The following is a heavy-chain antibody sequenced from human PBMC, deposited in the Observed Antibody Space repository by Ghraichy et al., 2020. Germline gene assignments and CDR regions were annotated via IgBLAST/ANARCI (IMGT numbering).Heavy chain of an antibody. CDR2: INPNSGGT. V-gene: IGHV1-2*02. J-gene: IGHJ3*02. Sequence: ASVKVSCKASGYTFTGYYMHWVRQAPGQGLEWMGWINPNSGGTNYAQKFQGRVTMTRDTSISTAYMELSRLRSDDTAVYYCARECSSTSCDAFDIWGQGTMVTVSS. CDR3: ARECSSTSCDAFDI. CDR1: GYTFTGYY. D-gene: IGHD2-2*01.